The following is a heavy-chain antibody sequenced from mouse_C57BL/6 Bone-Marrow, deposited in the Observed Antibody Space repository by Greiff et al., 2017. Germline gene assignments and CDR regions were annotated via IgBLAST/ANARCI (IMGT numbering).Heavy chain of an antibody. CDR3: ARRRCWYLDV. V-gene: IGHV5-12*01. CDR1: GFTFSDYY. Sequence: EVKLVESGGGLVQPGASLKLSCAASGFTFSDYYMYWVRQTPEKRLEWVAYISNGGGSTYYPDTVKGRFTFSRDNAKTTLYLQMSRLKSEDTAMYYCARRRCWYLDVWGTGTTVTVSA. D-gene: IGHD1-1*01. J-gene: IGHJ1*03. CDR2: ISNGGGST.